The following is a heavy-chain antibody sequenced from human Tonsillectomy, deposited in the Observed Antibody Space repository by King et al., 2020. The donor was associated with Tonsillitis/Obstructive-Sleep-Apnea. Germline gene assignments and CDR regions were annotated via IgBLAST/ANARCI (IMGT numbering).Heavy chain of an antibody. Sequence: VQVVESGGGVVQPGSSLRLSCAASGFSFSGRGMHWARQAPGKGLEWVAVIWSDGRNTEYADSVKGRFTVSRDNSENTLYLQMNSLRAEDTALYYCARSEGSFVEPIDFWGQGTLVTVSS. V-gene: IGHV3-33*01. D-gene: IGHD3-10*01. CDR2: IWSDGRNT. CDR3: ARSEGSFVEPIDF. J-gene: IGHJ4*02. CDR1: GFSFSGRG.